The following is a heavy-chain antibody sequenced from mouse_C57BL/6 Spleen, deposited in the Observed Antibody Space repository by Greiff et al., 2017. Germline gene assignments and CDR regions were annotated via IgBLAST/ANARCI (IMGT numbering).Heavy chain of an antibody. CDR2: IYPGSGNH. V-gene: IGHV1-76*01. CDR1: GYTFTDYY. Sequence: QVQLQQSGAELVRPGASVKLSCTASGYTFTDYYINWVKQRPGQGLAWIARIYPGSGNHYYNEKFKGKATLTAEQSSSTAYMQLSSLTSEDSAVYFCARSVIYDGYYYYFDYWGQGTTLTVSS. J-gene: IGHJ2*01. D-gene: IGHD2-3*01. CDR3: ARSVIYDGYYYYFDY.